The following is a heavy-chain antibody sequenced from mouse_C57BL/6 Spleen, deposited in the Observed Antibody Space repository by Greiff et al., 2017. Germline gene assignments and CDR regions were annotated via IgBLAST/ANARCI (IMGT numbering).Heavy chain of an antibody. J-gene: IGHJ3*01. CDR1: GFTFSSYG. CDR2: ISSGGSYT. Sequence: EVMLVESGGDLVKPGGSLKLSCAASGFTFSSYGMSWVRQTPDKRLEWVATISSGGSYTYYPDSVKGRFTISRDSAKNTLYLQMSSLKSEDTAMYYCARLGTRAWFAYWGQGTLVTVSA. D-gene: IGHD3-3*01. CDR3: ARLGTRAWFAY. V-gene: IGHV5-6*01.